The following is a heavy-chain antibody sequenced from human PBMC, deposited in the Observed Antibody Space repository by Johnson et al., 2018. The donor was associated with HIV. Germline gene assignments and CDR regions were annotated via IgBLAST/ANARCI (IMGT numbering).Heavy chain of an antibody. J-gene: IGHJ3*02. CDR2: IYSGVSP. CDR1: GFTFRNCE. V-gene: IGHV3-53*01. Sequence: EVQLVESGGDLVQPGKSLRLSCVGSGFTFRNCEMHWVRQAPGKGLEWVSVIYSGVSPYYADSVQGRFTISRDNSKNTLYLQMNSLSAEDTALYYCARGAPWSGSDAFDIWDQGTMVTVSS. CDR3: ARGAPWSGSDAFDI. D-gene: IGHD3-3*01.